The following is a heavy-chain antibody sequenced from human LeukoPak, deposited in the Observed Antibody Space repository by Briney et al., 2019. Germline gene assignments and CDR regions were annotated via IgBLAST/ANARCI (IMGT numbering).Heavy chain of an antibody. CDR1: GFTFTTYA. D-gene: IGHD1-1*01. Sequence: GGSLRLSCAASGFTFTTYAVTWVRRAPGMRLEWVSAISGSGDATYYADSVKGRFTISRDNSENTVYLQVSSLRAEDTAVYYCVRLSGTSGTTSRVLHYWGQGALVTVSS. V-gene: IGHV3-23*01. CDR3: VRLSGTSGTTSRVLHY. J-gene: IGHJ4*02. CDR2: ISGSGDAT.